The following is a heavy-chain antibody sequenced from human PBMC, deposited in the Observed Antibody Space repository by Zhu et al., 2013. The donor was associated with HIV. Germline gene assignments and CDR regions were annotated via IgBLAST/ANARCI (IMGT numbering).Heavy chain of an antibody. V-gene: IGHV1-2*02. CDR1: GYNFGSYY. J-gene: IGHJ3*02. Sequence: QVQLVQSGAAERKPGASVKVSCKASGYNFGSYYIHWVRQAPGQGLEWMGWINPNSGGTKYAQKFQGRVTMTRDTSINTAYMELSRLRSDDTAVYFCARDLRLTAFNYPDGRNYYYAFDIWGQGTMVTVSS. CDR3: ARDLRLTAFNYPDGRNYYYAFDI. CDR2: INPNSGGT. D-gene: IGHD3-22*01.